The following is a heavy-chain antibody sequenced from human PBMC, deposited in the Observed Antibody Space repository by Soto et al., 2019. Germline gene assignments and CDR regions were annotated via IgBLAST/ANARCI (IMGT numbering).Heavy chain of an antibody. CDR1: GGSISSYY. Sequence: NPSETLSLTCTVSGGSISSYYWSWIRQPPGKGLEWIGYIYYSGSTNYNPSLKSRVTISVDTSKNQFSLKLSSVTAADTAVYYCARGEGGFVNDYWGQGTLVTVSS. CDR3: ARGEGGFVNDY. D-gene: IGHD3-16*01. CDR2: IYYSGST. J-gene: IGHJ4*02. V-gene: IGHV4-59*08.